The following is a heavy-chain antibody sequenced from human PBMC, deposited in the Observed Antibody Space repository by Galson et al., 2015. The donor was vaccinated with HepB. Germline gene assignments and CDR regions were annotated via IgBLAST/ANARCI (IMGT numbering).Heavy chain of an antibody. CDR1: GFTFSNYG. Sequence: SLRLSCAASGFTFSNYGMHWVRQAPGKGLEWVALISYDGGNKYYVDSVKGRFSISRDNSENTLYLQMSSLRADDTAVYYCAKDLLPRSASYPADYWGQGTLVTVSS. J-gene: IGHJ4*02. D-gene: IGHD1-26*01. V-gene: IGHV3-30*18. CDR2: ISYDGGNK. CDR3: AKDLLPRSASYPADY.